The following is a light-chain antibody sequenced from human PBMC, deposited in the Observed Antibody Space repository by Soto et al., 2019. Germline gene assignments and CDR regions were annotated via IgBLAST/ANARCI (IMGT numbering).Light chain of an antibody. CDR1: QCISNS. J-gene: IGKJ4*01. CDR3: LQDYNYPLT. V-gene: IGKV1-6*01. CDR2: AAC. Sequence: IQLTQSPSSLSASVGDRVTITCRASQCISNSLAWYQQTPETVHQLLIYAACSLQSGVPSLCSGSGSGTYFTLTISRLQPEDFATYYCLQDYNYPLTFGGGTKVDI.